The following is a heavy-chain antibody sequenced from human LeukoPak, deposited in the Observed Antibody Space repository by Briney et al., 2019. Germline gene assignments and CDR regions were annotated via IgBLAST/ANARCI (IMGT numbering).Heavy chain of an antibody. J-gene: IGHJ4*02. CDR3: ARSFYDILIGYYQYFDY. CDR2: IYRDGSS. V-gene: IGHV3-66*01. CDR1: ELSVSSNY. D-gene: IGHD3-9*01. Sequence: GGSLRLSCVASELSVSSNYMSWVRQAPGKGLEWVSVIYRDGSSYYAESVKGRFTISRDNSKNTLYIQMNSLRAEDTAVYYCARSFYDILIGYYQYFDYWGQGTLVTVSS.